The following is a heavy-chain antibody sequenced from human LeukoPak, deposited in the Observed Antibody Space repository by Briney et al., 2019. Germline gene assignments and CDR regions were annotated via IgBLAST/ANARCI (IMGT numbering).Heavy chain of an antibody. CDR2: IYTSGST. Sequence: SETLSLTCTVSGGSISNYYWTWIRQPAGKGLEWIGRIYTSGSTNYNPSLKSRVTISVDTSKNQFSLKLTSVTAADTAVYYCARHNYGGNSYSAAFDIWGQGTVVTVSS. D-gene: IGHD4-23*01. CDR1: GGSISNYY. CDR3: ARHNYGGNSYSAAFDI. V-gene: IGHV4-4*07. J-gene: IGHJ3*02.